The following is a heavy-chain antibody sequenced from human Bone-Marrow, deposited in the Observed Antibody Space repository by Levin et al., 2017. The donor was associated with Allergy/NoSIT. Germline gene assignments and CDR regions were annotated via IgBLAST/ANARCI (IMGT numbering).Heavy chain of an antibody. J-gene: IGHJ5*02. CDR1: GITLENFA. Sequence: PGGSLRLSCVGSGITLENFAMHWVRQAPGKGLEWVADIWADGIAKHYSDSVKGRFTVSRDNSKNTLYLQMASLRAEDTAIYYCARSYAAPDGGAWFDPWGQGTLVTVSS. D-gene: IGHD2-2*01. CDR3: ARSYAAPDGGAWFDP. V-gene: IGHV3-33*01. CDR2: IWADGIAK.